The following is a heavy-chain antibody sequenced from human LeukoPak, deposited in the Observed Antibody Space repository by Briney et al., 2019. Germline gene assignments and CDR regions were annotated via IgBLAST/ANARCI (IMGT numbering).Heavy chain of an antibody. CDR1: GYSISSGYY. CDR2: IYHSGST. Sequence: SETLSLTCTVSGYSISSGYYWGWIRQPPGKGLEWIGSIYHSGSTNYNPPLKSRVTISVDTSKNQFSPKRSSVTAADTAVYYCARADYRNAFDIWGQGTMVTVSS. J-gene: IGHJ3*02. CDR3: ARADYRNAFDI. D-gene: IGHD1-14*01. V-gene: IGHV4-38-2*02.